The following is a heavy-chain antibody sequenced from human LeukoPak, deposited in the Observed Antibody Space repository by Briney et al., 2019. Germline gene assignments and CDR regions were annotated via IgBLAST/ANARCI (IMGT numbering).Heavy chain of an antibody. D-gene: IGHD2-2*01. CDR1: GFTFSRYA. CDR2: INTDSSDI. Sequence: GGFLRLSCAASGFTFSRYAMNWVRQAPGKGLEWVSYINTDSSDIHYADSVKGRFTISRDNARNTLYLQLRSLRAEDSAVYYCARDTFQPGLIDSWGQGTLVTVSS. J-gene: IGHJ4*02. CDR3: ARDTFQPGLIDS. V-gene: IGHV3-21*05.